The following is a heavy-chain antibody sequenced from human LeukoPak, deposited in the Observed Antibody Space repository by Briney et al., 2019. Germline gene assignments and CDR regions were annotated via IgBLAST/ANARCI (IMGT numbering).Heavy chain of an antibody. J-gene: IGHJ4*02. D-gene: IGHD6-6*01. V-gene: IGHV3-11*04. CDR2: ISGGGQDI. CDR1: GFTFSDSY. Sequence: GGSLRLSCAASGFTFSDSYMTWVRQARGKGGEWVAYISGGGQDINYSDSVKGRFTISRDNAKNSLYLQMSSLRVEDTAVYYCTRDPRHFDYCGQGTLVTVSS. CDR3: TRDPRHFDY.